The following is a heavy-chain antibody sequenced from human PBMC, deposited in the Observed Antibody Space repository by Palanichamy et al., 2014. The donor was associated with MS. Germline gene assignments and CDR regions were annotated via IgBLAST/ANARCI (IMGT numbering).Heavy chain of an antibody. Sequence: QVQLVESGGGVVQPGRSPRLSCAASGFTFSSYAMHWVRQAPGKGLEWVAVISYDGSNKYYADSVKGRFAISRDNSKNTLYLQMNSLRAEDTAVYYCAREYSSSWYRAFDIWGQGSMVTVSS. J-gene: IGHJ3*02. CDR3: AREYSSSWYRAFDI. V-gene: IGHV3-30*09. CDR1: GFTFSSYA. CDR2: ISYDGSNK. D-gene: IGHD6-13*01.